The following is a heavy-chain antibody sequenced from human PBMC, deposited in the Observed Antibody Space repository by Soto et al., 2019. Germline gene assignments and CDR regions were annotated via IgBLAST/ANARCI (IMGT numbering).Heavy chain of an antibody. Sequence: QVQLVESGGGVVQPGRSLRLSCAASGFTFSSYGMHWVRQAPGKGLEWVAVISYDGSNKYYADSVKGRFTISRDNSKNTLYLQMNSLRAEDTAVYYCAKSHTLAVAGALTDYWGQGTLVTVSS. CDR2: ISYDGSNK. D-gene: IGHD6-19*01. V-gene: IGHV3-30*18. CDR1: GFTFSSYG. J-gene: IGHJ4*02. CDR3: AKSHTLAVAGALTDY.